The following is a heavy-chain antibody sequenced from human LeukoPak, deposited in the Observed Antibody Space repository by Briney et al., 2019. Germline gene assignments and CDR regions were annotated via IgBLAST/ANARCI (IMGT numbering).Heavy chain of an antibody. J-gene: IGHJ4*02. CDR2: INSDGSST. CDR1: GFTFSSYW. D-gene: IGHD5-24*01. CDR3: ATLDGYNGYFDY. V-gene: IGHV3-74*01. Sequence: GGSLRLSCAASGFTFSSYWMHWVRQAPGKGLVWVSRINSDGSSTSYADSVKGRFTISRDNAKNTLYLQMNSLRAEDTAVYYCATLDGYNGYFDYWGQGTLVTVSS.